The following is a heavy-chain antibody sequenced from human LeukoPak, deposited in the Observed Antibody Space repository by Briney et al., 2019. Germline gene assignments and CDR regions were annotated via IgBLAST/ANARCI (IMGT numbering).Heavy chain of an antibody. J-gene: IGHJ5*02. Sequence: GASVKVSCKASGDTFNGYYIHWVRQAPGQGLEWMGWINPKTGGTNYAQNFQGRVTMTRDTSITTADMELSRLRSDDTAVYYCARGTLVRGVINWFDPWGQGTLVTVSS. CDR3: ARGTLVRGVINWFDP. V-gene: IGHV1-2*02. CDR1: GDTFNGYY. CDR2: INPKTGGT. D-gene: IGHD3-10*01.